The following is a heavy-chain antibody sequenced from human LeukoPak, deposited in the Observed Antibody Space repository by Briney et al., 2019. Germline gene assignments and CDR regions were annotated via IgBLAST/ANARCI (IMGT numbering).Heavy chain of an antibody. J-gene: IGHJ5*02. Sequence: PSETLSLTCTLSGYSISSDYYWAWIRQPPGKGLEWIGSMYYSGSTYSNPSLKSRLTISVDTSKNQFSLKLSSVTAADTAVYYCARDSRPHYGLDHDWFDPWGQGTLVTVSS. V-gene: IGHV4-38-2*02. CDR3: ARDSRPHYGLDHDWFDP. CDR1: GYSISSDYY. D-gene: IGHD4-17*01. CDR2: MYYSGST.